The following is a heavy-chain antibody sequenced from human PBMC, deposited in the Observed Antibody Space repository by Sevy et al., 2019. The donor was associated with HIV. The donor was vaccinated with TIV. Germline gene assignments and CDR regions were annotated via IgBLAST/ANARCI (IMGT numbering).Heavy chain of an antibody. CDR2: ISNSGSDT. CDR1: GFTFSSYA. D-gene: IGHD4-17*01. CDR3: AKDRITVIGDAFDL. V-gene: IGHV3-23*01. J-gene: IGHJ3*01. Sequence: GGSLRLSCAASGFTFSSYAMHWVRQAPGKGLEWDSAISNSGSDTKYAGSVKGRFTISRDNSKNTLYVQMNSLSAEDTAVYYCAKDRITVIGDAFDLWGQGTMVTVSS.